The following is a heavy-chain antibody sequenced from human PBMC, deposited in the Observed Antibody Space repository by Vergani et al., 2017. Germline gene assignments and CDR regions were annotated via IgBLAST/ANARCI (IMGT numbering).Heavy chain of an antibody. CDR1: GFSLSTSGVG. CDR2: IYWNDEK. D-gene: IGHD4-17*01. J-gene: IGHJ2*01. CDR3: AHSDYGDYVWYFDL. V-gene: IGHV2-5*01. Sequence: QITLKESGPTLVKPTQTLTLTCTFSGFSLSTSGVGVGWIHQPPGKALEWLALIYWNDEKRYSPSLKSRLTITKDTSKNQVVLTMTNMDPVDTATYYCAHSDYGDYVWYFDLWGRGTLVTVSS.